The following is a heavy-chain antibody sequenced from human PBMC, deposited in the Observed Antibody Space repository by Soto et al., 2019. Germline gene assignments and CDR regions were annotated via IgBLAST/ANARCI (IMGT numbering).Heavy chain of an antibody. CDR2: LYYSGST. CDR1: GGSISSSSYY. Sequence: PSETLSLTCTLSGGSISSSSYYWGWIRQPPGKGLEWIGSLYYSGSTYYNPSLKSRVTISVDASKNQFSLKLSSLTAADTAVYYCATDQGSWYSRFFDYWGQGTLVTVSS. CDR3: ATDQGSWYSRFFDY. J-gene: IGHJ4*02. V-gene: IGHV4-39*01. D-gene: IGHD6-13*01.